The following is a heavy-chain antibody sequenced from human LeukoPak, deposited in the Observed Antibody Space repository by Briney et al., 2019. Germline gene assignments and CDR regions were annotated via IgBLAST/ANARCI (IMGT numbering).Heavy chain of an antibody. V-gene: IGHV4-4*02. CDR1: GGSISSSNW. CDR3: AKYGTTYYDSSGYSGSFDY. D-gene: IGHD3-22*01. CDR2: IYHSGST. Sequence: SGTLSLTCAVSGGSISSSNWWSWVRQPPGKGLEWIGEIYHSGSTNYNPSLKSRGTISVDKSRNQFSLKLSSVTATDTAVYYCAKYGTTYYDSSGYSGSFDYWGQGTLVTVSS. J-gene: IGHJ4*02.